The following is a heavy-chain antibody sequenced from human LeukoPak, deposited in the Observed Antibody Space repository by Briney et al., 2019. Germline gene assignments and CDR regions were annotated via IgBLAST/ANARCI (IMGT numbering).Heavy chain of an antibody. CDR1: GLIFRSYG. Sequence: GGSLRLSCAASGLIFRSYGMHWVRQAPGKGLEWVALISYDGSNKYYADSVKGRFTISRDNSKNTLYLQMNSLRAEDTAVYYCAKGRSSFSLFYYYYGMDVWGQGTTVTVSS. V-gene: IGHV3-30*18. CDR3: AKGRSSFSLFYYYYGMDV. CDR2: ISYDGSNK. J-gene: IGHJ6*02. D-gene: IGHD6-13*01.